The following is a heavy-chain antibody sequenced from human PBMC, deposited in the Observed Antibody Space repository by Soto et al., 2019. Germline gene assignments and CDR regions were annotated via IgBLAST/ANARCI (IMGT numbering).Heavy chain of an antibody. CDR1: GFTFSSYW. Sequence: PGGSLRLSCAASGFTFSSYWMSWVRQAPGKGLEWVSGITKTGRSTFIADSVRGRFTISRDNLKNIMYLQMNSLRVDDTALYYCTKDAEAYDFAFDKWGQGTMVTVSS. J-gene: IGHJ3*02. V-gene: IGHV3-23*01. CDR2: ITKTGRST. D-gene: IGHD3-3*01. CDR3: TKDAEAYDFAFDK.